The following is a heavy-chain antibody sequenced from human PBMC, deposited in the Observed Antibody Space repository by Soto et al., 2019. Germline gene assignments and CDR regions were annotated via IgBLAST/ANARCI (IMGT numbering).Heavy chain of an antibody. V-gene: IGHV4-59*08. Sequence: QVQLQESGPGLVKPSETLSLICTVSGGSINSFYWSWIRQPPGKGLEWIGYIYYSGSTNYNPSLKRRVTISVATSKNQFSLKLSTVTAADTAVYYCAKYRGYCSGGSCPGDGFDYWGQGTLITVSS. CDR2: IYYSGST. CDR3: AKYRGYCSGGSCPGDGFDY. CDR1: GGSINSFY. D-gene: IGHD2-15*01. J-gene: IGHJ4*02.